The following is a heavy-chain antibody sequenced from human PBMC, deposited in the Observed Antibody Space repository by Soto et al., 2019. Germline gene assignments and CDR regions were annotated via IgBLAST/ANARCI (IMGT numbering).Heavy chain of an antibody. CDR2: ISFSGAT. CDR1: GVSITAYF. Sequence: PSETLSLTCTVSGVSITAYFWSWIRQTPGKGLDWIGSISFSGATYSNPSLKGRAALSVDTSENHLSLTLNSVTSADTAVYFCARDGRDGYKRYFGVWGQGKPVTVSS. J-gene: IGHJ4*02. D-gene: IGHD3-9*01. CDR3: ARDGRDGYKRYFGV. V-gene: IGHV4-59*01.